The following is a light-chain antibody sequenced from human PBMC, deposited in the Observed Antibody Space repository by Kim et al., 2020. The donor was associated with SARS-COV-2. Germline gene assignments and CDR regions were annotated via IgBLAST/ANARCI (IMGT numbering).Light chain of an antibody. CDR2: GAS. Sequence: SPGERATLSCRASQSVSSNYLAWYQQKPGQAPRLLINGASSRVTGIPDRFSGSGSGTDFTLTISRLEPEDFAVYYCQKYGNSPWTFGQGTKVEIK. V-gene: IGKV3-20*01. CDR1: QSVSSNY. CDR3: QKYGNSPWT. J-gene: IGKJ1*01.